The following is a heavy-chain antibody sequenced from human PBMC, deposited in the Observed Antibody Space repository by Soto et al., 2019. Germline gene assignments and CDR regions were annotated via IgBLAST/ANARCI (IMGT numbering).Heavy chain of an antibody. D-gene: IGHD2-2*01. CDR3: ARVVPGAEAWFGP. CDR1: GYTFPNYG. V-gene: IGHV1-18*01. Sequence: ASVKVSCKTSGYTFPNYGITWVRQAPGQPLEWLGWISLYSDGTNYAQKFQGRVSMTTDTSTTTAYMELRSLRSDDTAVYYCARVVPGAEAWFGPWGQGTLVTVSS. CDR2: ISLYSDGT. J-gene: IGHJ5*02.